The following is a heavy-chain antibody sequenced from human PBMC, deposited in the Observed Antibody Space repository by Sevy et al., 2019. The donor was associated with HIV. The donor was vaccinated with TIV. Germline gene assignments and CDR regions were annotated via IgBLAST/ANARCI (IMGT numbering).Heavy chain of an antibody. CDR3: AKGREQGYYYGMDV. CDR2: IRYDGNNK. CDR1: GFTFSSYT. Sequence: GGSLRLSCAASGFTFSSYTMNWVRQAPGKGLEWVAFIRYDGNNKYYTGSVKGRFTISRDNSKNTLYLQMNSLRAEDTAVYYCAKGREQGYYYGMDVWGQGTTVTVSS. V-gene: IGHV3-30*02. D-gene: IGHD1-26*01. J-gene: IGHJ6*02.